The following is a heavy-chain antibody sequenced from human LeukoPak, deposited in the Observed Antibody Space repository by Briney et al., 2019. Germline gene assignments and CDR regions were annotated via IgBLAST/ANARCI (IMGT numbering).Heavy chain of an antibody. J-gene: IGHJ5*02. Sequence: PSQTLSLTCTVSGGSISSGSYYWSWIRQPAGKGLEWIGRIYTSGSTNYNPSLKSRVTISVDTSKNQFSLKLSSVTAADTAVYYCARTITIFGVVRRTNWFDPWGQGTLVTVSS. CDR3: ARTITIFGVVRRTNWFDP. CDR2: IYTSGST. V-gene: IGHV4-61*02. CDR1: GGSISSGSYY. D-gene: IGHD3-3*01.